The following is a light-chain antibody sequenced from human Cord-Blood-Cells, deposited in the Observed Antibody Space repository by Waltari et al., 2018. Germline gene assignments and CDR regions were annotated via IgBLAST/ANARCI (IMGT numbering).Light chain of an antibody. V-gene: IGKV3-11*01. CDR3: HHRKNWPPYI. CDR1: QRIRSY. CDR2: DAS. Sequence: EIVLTQPPATLSISTGERATLSCRASQRIRSYFAWFQQKPGHAPRLLIYDASNRATGILARCSCTVFGTDLTLTISSIWAVKFAVYYCHHRKNWPPYIFGQGTKLEIK. J-gene: IGKJ2*01.